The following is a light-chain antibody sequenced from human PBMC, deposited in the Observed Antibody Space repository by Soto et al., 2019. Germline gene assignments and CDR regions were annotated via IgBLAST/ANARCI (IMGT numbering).Light chain of an antibody. Sequence: DIKMTQSPSSLSASVGDRVTIPCRASQGISNYLAWYQQKPGKVPKLLIYAASNLQSGVPSRFSGSGSGTDFTLTISSLQPEDVATYYCQKYNSVPLTFGGGTKVDVK. CDR2: AAS. J-gene: IGKJ4*01. V-gene: IGKV1-27*01. CDR3: QKYNSVPLT. CDR1: QGISNY.